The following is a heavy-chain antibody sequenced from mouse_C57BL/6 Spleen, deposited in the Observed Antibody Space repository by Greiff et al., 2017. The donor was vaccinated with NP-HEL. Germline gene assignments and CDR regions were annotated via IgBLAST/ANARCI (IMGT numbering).Heavy chain of an antibody. CDR2: INPNNGGT. Sequence: EVQLQQSGPELVKPGASVKISCKASGYTFTDYYMNWVKQSHGKSLEWIGDINPNNGGTSYNQKFKGKATLTVDKSSSTAYMELRSLTSEDSAVYYCAHREHYYYYFDYWVQGTTLTVSS. CDR1: GYTFTDYY. CDR3: AHREHYYYYFDY. J-gene: IGHJ2*01. V-gene: IGHV1-26*01. D-gene: IGHD1-1*01.